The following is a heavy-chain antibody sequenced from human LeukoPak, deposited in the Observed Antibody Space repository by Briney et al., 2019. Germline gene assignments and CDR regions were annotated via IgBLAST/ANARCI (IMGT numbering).Heavy chain of an antibody. J-gene: IGHJ4*02. D-gene: IGHD2-21*02. Sequence: GGSLRLSCSASGFTFSVYAIHWVRQAPGKGLEYVSTIISNGGSKYYADSVKGRFTISRDNSKNTVSLQMSSLRAEDTALYYCVKDGLAFCGGDCYSYFDYWGQGTLVTVSS. V-gene: IGHV3-64D*06. CDR1: GFTFSVYA. CDR3: VKDGLAFCGGDCYSYFDY. CDR2: IISNGGSK.